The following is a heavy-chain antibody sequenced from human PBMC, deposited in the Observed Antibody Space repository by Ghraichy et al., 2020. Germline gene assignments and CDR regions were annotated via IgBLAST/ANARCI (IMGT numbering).Heavy chain of an antibody. D-gene: IGHD1-26*01. CDR2: INHSGST. CDR1: GGSFSGYY. Sequence: SETLSLTCAVYGGSFSGYYWSWIRQPPGKGLEWIGEINHSGSTNYNPSLKSRVTISVDTSKNQFSLKLSSVTAADTAVYYCASEGVSGSPVADYYYYYGMDVWGQGTTVTVSS. J-gene: IGHJ6*02. CDR3: ASEGVSGSPVADYYYYYGMDV. V-gene: IGHV4-34*01.